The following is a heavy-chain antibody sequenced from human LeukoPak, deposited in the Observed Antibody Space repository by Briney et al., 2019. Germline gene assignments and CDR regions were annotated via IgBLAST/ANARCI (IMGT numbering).Heavy chain of an antibody. CDR2: IWYDGSYS. Sequence: GGSLRLSCSTSGFTFRDYGMQWVRQAPGKGLEWVALIWYDGSYSYYSDSVKGRFVISRDNSKKTVFLQMSGLRVEDTAVYYCGRGEERGCSYGWVDSWGQGTLVTVSS. CDR1: GFTFRDYG. CDR3: GRGEERGCSYGWVDS. V-gene: IGHV3-33*03. J-gene: IGHJ5*02. D-gene: IGHD5-18*01.